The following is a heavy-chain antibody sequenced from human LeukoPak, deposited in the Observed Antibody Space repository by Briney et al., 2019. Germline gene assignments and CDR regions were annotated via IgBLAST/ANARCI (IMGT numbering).Heavy chain of an antibody. V-gene: IGHV3-21*01. CDR2: ISSNSSYI. D-gene: IGHD2-15*01. Sequence: GGSLRLSCAASGFTFSSYSMNWVRQAPGKGLEWVSSISSNSSYIYYADSVKGRFTISRDNAKNSLYLQMNSLRAEDTAVYYCARSGYCSGGSCYSGSGYWGQGTLVTVSS. J-gene: IGHJ4*02. CDR3: ARSGYCSGGSCYSGSGY. CDR1: GFTFSSYS.